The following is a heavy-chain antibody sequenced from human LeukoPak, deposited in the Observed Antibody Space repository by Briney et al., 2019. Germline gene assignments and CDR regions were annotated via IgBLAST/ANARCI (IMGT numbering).Heavy chain of an antibody. D-gene: IGHD6-13*01. Sequence: ASVKVSCKASGYTFTIYGISWVRQAPGQGLEWMGWISAYNGNTNYAQKLQGRVTMTTDTSTSTAYMELRTLRSADTAVYYCARDIAAAGPYYFDYWGQGTLVTVSS. J-gene: IGHJ4*02. V-gene: IGHV1-18*01. CDR2: ISAYNGNT. CDR1: GYTFTIYG. CDR3: ARDIAAAGPYYFDY.